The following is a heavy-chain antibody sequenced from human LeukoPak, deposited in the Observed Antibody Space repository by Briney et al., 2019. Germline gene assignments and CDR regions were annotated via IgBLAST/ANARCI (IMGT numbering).Heavy chain of an antibody. CDR3: ARRGDYYYYGMDV. D-gene: IGHD3-10*01. CDR1: GDTFTNHW. CDR2: IYPGDSET. V-gene: IGHV5-51*01. Sequence: GESLKISCKGSGDTFTNHWIGWVRQMPGEGLEWMGIIYPGDSETIYSPSFQGQVTISVDKSISTAHLQWSSLKASDTAMYYCARRGDYYYYGMDVWGQGTRVTVSS. J-gene: IGHJ6*02.